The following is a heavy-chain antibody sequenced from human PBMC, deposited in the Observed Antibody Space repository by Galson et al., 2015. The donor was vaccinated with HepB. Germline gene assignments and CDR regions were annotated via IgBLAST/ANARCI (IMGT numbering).Heavy chain of an antibody. D-gene: IGHD3-3*01. CDR1: ASSFSGYY. CDR3: ARHKFFPLHSPDYYVMDV. V-gene: IGHV4-34*01. J-gene: IGHJ6*02. Sequence: LSLTCAVYASSFSGYYWSWIRQPPGRGLEWIGKINHSGSANYNPSLKSRVTISVDRSKNQFSLKLTSVTVTDTAVYYCARHKFFPLHSPDYYVMDVWGQGTTVTVS. CDR2: INHSGSA.